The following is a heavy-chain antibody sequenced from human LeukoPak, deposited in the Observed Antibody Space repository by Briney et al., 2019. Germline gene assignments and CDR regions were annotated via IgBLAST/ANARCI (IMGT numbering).Heavy chain of an antibody. CDR2: IYSGGST. Sequence: GGSLRLSCAVSGFTVRSNYMSWVRQAPGKGLEWVSVIYSGGSTYYADSVKGRSTISRDNSKNTLYLQMSSLRVEDTAVYYCATWEDSGTYYQRAAFDIWGQGTMVTVSS. V-gene: IGHV3-53*01. D-gene: IGHD1-26*01. CDR3: ATWEDSGTYYQRAAFDI. J-gene: IGHJ3*02. CDR1: GFTVRSNY.